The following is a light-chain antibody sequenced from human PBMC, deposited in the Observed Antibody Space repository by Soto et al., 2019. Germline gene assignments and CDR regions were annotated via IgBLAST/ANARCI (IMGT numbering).Light chain of an antibody. CDR3: QQYNSSPIT. J-gene: IGKJ5*01. V-gene: IGKV3-20*01. CDR1: QSVSSSY. Sequence: EIVLTQSPGTLSLSPGERATLSCRASQSVSSSYLAWYQQKPGQAPRLLIYGASSRATGIPNRFSGSGSGRDITLTISKLEPEEFVVYYCQQYNSSPITCGQVTRLGIK. CDR2: GAS.